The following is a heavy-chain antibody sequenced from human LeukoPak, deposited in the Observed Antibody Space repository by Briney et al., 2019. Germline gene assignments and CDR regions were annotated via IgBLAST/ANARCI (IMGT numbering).Heavy chain of an antibody. J-gene: IGHJ6*03. CDR1: GYTFTGYY. V-gene: IGHV1-2*02. Sequence: ASVKVSCKASGYTFTGYYMHWVRQAPGQGLEWMGWINPNSGGTNYAQKFQGRVTMTRDTSISTAYMELSRLRSDDTAVYYCASAGSDCSSTSCLGYYYYYMDVWGKGTTVTVSS. D-gene: IGHD2-2*01. CDR2: INPNSGGT. CDR3: ASAGSDCSSTSCLGYYYYYMDV.